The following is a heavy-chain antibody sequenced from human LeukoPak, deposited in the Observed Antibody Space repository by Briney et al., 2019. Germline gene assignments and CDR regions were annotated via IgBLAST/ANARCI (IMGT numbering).Heavy chain of an antibody. CDR2: ISITSSTI. J-gene: IGHJ4*02. D-gene: IGHD4-23*01. CDR3: ARVGYSGNGGNFFDY. V-gene: IGHV3-48*02. Sequence: GGSLRLSCAASGFTFSKYWLHWLRQAPGKGLEWVSYISITSSTIYYTDSVEGRFTVSRDNAKNSLYLQMNSLRDEDTAVYYCARVGYSGNGGNFFDYWGQGALVTVSS. CDR1: GFTFSKYW.